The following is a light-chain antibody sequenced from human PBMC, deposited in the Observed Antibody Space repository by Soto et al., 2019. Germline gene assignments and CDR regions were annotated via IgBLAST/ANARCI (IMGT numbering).Light chain of an antibody. CDR3: QLYHSSPFP. J-gene: IGKJ3*01. CDR2: GAS. Sequence: EIVLTQSPGTLSLSPGERATLSCRASQSVSSNFLAWYQQKPGQAPRLLIYGASSSDTGIPDRFSGSGSGKDCTLTLSGLEPEDVAVYCCQLYHSSPFPFGPGTRVDIQ. V-gene: IGKV3-20*01. CDR1: QSVSSNF.